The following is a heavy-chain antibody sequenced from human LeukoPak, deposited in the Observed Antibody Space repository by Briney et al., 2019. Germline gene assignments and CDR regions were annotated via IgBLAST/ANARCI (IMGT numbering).Heavy chain of an antibody. V-gene: IGHV1-3*01. J-gene: IGHJ4*02. Sequence: ASVKVSCKASGYMFTRYAMHWVRQAPGQRLEWMGWIDVGNGNTKYSQKFQGRVSITRDTSASTVYMELSSLRSEDTAVYYCARAGYSSSSGLESKGYWGQGTLVTVSS. CDR2: IDVGNGNT. CDR3: ARAGYSSSSGLESKGY. D-gene: IGHD6-6*01. CDR1: GYMFTRYA.